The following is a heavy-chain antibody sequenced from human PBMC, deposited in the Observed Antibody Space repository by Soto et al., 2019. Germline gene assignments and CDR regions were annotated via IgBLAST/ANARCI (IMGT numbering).Heavy chain of an antibody. D-gene: IGHD3-9*01. CDR2: ISYDGSIE. V-gene: IGHV3-30-3*01. CDR3: ARGLRDFDRMLPFGY. J-gene: IGHJ4*02. CDR1: GFTFNNYA. Sequence: GGSLRLSCAASGFTFNNYAMHWVRQAPGKGLEWVAVISYDGSIEFYADSVKGRFTISRDDFKNTMFLQIGSLTVEDTAVYYCARGLRDFDRMLPFGYWGQGTLDTVSS.